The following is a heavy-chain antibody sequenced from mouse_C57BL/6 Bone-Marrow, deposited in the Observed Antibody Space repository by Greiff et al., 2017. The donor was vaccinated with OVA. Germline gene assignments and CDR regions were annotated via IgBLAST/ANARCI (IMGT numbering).Heavy chain of an antibody. D-gene: IGHD3-2*02. CDR2: IYPRSGNT. CDR1: GYTFTSYG. V-gene: IGHV1-81*01. Sequence: VQLQQSGAELARPGASVKLSCKASGYTFTSYGISWVKQRTGQGLEWIGEIYPRSGNTYYNEKFKGKATLTADKSSSTAYMELRSLTSEDSAVYFCAGDSSGLDWFAYWGQGTLVTVSA. J-gene: IGHJ3*01. CDR3: AGDSSGLDWFAY.